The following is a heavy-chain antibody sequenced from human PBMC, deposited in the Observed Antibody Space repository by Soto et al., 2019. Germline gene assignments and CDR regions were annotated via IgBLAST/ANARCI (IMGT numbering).Heavy chain of an antibody. CDR1: GLSLSDQY. D-gene: IGHD3-16*02. V-gene: IGHV3-72*01. CDR3: VRVGAGRSFDI. CDR2: TRNKANTYTT. J-gene: IGHJ3*02. Sequence: EVQLVESGGGLVQPGGSLRLSCAASGLSLSDQYMDWVRQAPGKGLEWVGRTRNKANTYTTEYAASVKGRFSISRDDSKNSLYLQMNSLKTEDTAVYSGVRVGAGRSFDIWGQGTMVTVSS.